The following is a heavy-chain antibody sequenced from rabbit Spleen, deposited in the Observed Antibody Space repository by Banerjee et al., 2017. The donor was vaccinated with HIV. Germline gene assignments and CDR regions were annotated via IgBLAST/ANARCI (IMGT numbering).Heavy chain of an antibody. CDR1: GFDFSNYG. V-gene: IGHV1S45*01. D-gene: IGHD4-1*01. Sequence: QEQLEESAGGLVQPGGSLKLSCKASGFDFSNYGVSWVRQAPGKGLEWIACINAITGKALYASWAKGRLTISKASSTTVTLQMTSLTAADTATYFCARAIVPWLGLTRLDLWGQGTLVTVS. J-gene: IGHJ3*01. CDR3: ARAIVPWLGLTRLDL. CDR2: INAITGKA.